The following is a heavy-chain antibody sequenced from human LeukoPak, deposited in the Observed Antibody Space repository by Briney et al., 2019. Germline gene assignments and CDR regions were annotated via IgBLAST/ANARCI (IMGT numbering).Heavy chain of an antibody. CDR2: IYSGGST. J-gene: IGHJ3*02. CDR3: AREETTVTSDAFDI. V-gene: IGHV3-66*01. CDR1: GFTVSSNY. Sequence: GGSLRLSCAASGFTVSSNYMSWVRQAPGKGLEWVSVIYSGGSTYYADSVKGRFTISRDNSKNTLYLQMNSLRAEDTAVYYCAREETTVTSDAFDIWGQGTMVTVSS. D-gene: IGHD4-17*01.